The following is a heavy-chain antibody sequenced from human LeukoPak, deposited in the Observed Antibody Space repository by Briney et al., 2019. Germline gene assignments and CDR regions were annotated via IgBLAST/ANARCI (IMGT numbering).Heavy chain of an antibody. Sequence: GGSLSLSGAASGFTCSSYSMNWLPQAPGKGREWVSSISSSSRNKYYADTVKGRFTISTADATNSLHLRMNNPRAADTSLYYCARATHLLWFGELLGTQYYFDYWGQGTLVTVSS. J-gene: IGHJ4*02. V-gene: IGHV3-21*01. CDR2: ISSSSRNK. CDR3: ARATHLLWFGELLGTQYYFDY. D-gene: IGHD3-10*01. CDR1: GFTCSSYS.